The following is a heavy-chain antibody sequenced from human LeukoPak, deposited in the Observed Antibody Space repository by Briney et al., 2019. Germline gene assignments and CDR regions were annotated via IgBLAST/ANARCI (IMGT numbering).Heavy chain of an antibody. CDR2: IYYSGST. V-gene: IGHV4-61*01. D-gene: IGHD6-19*01. CDR1: GGSVNSGSYY. Sequence: SETLSLTCTVSGGSVNSGSYYWNWIRQPLGKGLEWIGYIYYSGSTNYNPSLKSRVTISVDTSKNQFSLKLSSVTAADTAVYYCARTIAVAGSFDYWGQGTLVTVSS. J-gene: IGHJ4*02. CDR3: ARTIAVAGSFDY.